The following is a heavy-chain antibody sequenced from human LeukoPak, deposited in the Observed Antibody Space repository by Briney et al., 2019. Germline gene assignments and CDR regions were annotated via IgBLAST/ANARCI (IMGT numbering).Heavy chain of an antibody. CDR3: ARSGGFGSDY. V-gene: IGHV4-59*01. D-gene: IGHD6-25*01. CDR2: IYSSGIT. J-gene: IGHJ4*02. CDR1: YGSISSYY. Sequence: PSETLSLTCIVSYGSISSYYWSWIRQPPGKGLEWIGQIYSSGITNYSPSLKSRVAISVDTSKNQFSLKLTSVTAADTAVYFCARSGGFGSDYWGQGTLVTVSS.